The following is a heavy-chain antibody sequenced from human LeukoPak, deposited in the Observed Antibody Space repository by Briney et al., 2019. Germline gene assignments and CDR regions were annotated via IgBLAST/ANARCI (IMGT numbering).Heavy chain of an antibody. CDR3: ARDLDSSGYFDY. CDR1: GGTFSSYA. CDR2: IIPIFGTA. Sequence: GASVKVSCKASGGTFSSYAISWVRQAPGQGLEWMGGIIPIFGTANYAQKFQGRVTITADESTSTAYMELSSLRSEDTAVYYCARDLDSSGYFDYWGQGTLVTVSS. D-gene: IGHD3-22*01. J-gene: IGHJ4*02. V-gene: IGHV1-69*13.